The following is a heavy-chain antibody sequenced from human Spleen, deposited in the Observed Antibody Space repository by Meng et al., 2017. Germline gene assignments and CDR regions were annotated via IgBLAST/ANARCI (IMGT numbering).Heavy chain of an antibody. CDR1: GFTFGGSW. J-gene: IGHJ4*02. D-gene: IGHD4-11*01. CDR3: ARAGNYAFLY. V-gene: IGHV3-7*04. Sequence: GESLKISCVVSGFTFGGSWMNWVRQAPGKGLEWVAGVNPDGSQKYYVDSVKGRFTISRDNAKDSLYLQMNSLSDDDTAVYYCARAGNYAFLYWGQGTLVTVSS. CDR2: VNPDGSQK.